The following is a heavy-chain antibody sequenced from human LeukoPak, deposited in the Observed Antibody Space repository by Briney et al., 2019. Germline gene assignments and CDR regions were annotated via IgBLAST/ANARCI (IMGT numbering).Heavy chain of an antibody. D-gene: IGHD6-13*01. V-gene: IGHV1-18*04. CDR1: GYTFTGYY. J-gene: IGHJ5*02. CDR3: ARDKVIASAGTPNWFDP. CDR2: ISAYDGNT. Sequence: GASVKVSCKASGYTFTGYYMHWVRQAPGQGLDWMGWISAYDGNTNYAQRFQGRVTMTTDTSTSAAYMELRSLRSDDTAVYYCARDKVIASAGTPNWFDPWGQGTLVTVSS.